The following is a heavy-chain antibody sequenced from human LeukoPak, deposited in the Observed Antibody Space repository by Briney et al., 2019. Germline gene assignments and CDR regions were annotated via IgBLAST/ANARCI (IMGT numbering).Heavy chain of an antibody. J-gene: IGHJ3*02. CDR1: GGTFSSYA. Sequence: ASVKVSCKASGGTFSSYAISWVRQAPGQGLEWMGWINAGNGNTKYSQKFQGRVTITRDTSASTAYMELSSLRSEDTAVYYCARVLLWFGEYAFDIWGQGTMVTVSS. CDR2: INAGNGNT. D-gene: IGHD3-10*01. CDR3: ARVLLWFGEYAFDI. V-gene: IGHV1-3*01.